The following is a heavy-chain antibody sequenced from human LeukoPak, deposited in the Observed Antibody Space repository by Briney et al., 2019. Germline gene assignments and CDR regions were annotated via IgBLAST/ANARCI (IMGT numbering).Heavy chain of an antibody. V-gene: IGHV1-18*01. CDR2: ISAYNGNT. CDR3: ARDSIAAPAFDY. D-gene: IGHD6-6*01. J-gene: IGHJ4*02. Sequence: ASVKVSCKASGYTFTSYGISWVRQAPGQGLEWMGWISAYNGNTNYAQKLQGRVTMTTDTSTSTAYMELRSLRSDVTTVSYCARDSIAAPAFDYWGQGTLVTVSS. CDR1: GYTFTSYG.